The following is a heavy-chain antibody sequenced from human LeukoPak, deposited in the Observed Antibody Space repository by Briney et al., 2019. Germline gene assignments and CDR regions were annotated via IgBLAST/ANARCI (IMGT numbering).Heavy chain of an antibody. V-gene: IGHV3-53*01. CDR2: NYRGGST. D-gene: IGHD4/OR15-4a*01. CDR3: ARRAGAYSHPYDY. J-gene: IGHJ4*02. Sequence: GGSLRLSCTVSGLTHSSDSMSWVRQARGKGLEGGTFNYRGGSTHYSDSVKGRFTISRDNSKNTLYLQIHSLRAEDTAVYYCARRAGAYSHPYDYWGRGTLVTVSS. CDR1: GLTHSSDS.